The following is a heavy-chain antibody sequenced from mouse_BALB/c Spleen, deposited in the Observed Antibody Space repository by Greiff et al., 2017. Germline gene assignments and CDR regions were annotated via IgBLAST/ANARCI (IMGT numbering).Heavy chain of an antibody. D-gene: IGHD1-1*02. V-gene: IGHV14-3*02. J-gene: IGHJ3*01. Sequence: EVMLVESGAELVKPGASVKLSCTASGFNIKDTYMHWVKQRPEQGLEWIGRIDPANGNTKYDPKFQGKATITADTSSNTAYLQLSSLTSEDTAVYYCARGGGVGWFAYWGQGTLVTVSA. CDR2: IDPANGNT. CDR3: ARGGGVGWFAY. CDR1: GFNIKDTY.